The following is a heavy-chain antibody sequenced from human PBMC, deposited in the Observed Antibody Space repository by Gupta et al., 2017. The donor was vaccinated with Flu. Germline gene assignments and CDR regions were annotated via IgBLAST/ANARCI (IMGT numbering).Heavy chain of an antibody. D-gene: IGHD6-13*01. J-gene: IGHJ4*02. CDR1: GLTFREYA. CDR2: VGAGGDRT. CDR3: AKDRSGNPAIDY. Sequence: EVQLLESGVGVVQPGESLSLSCVVSGLTFREYAMTWVRQAPGKGLEWLSTVGAGGDRTYYADSVMGRFTISRDNSKNTIYLQMNSLTGDDTAVYYCAKDRSGNPAIDYWGQGALVTVSA. V-gene: IGHV3-23*01.